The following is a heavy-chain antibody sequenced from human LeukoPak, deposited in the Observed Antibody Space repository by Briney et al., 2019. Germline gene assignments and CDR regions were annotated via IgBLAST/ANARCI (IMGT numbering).Heavy chain of an antibody. V-gene: IGHV3-30*02. CDR3: AKEKKEEDAYYDFWSGYWIYYYYGMDV. CDR1: GFTFSSYG. CDR2: IWYDGSNK. J-gene: IGHJ6*02. D-gene: IGHD3-3*01. Sequence: PGGSLRLSCAASGFTFSSYGMHWVRQAPGKGLEWVAVIWYDGSNKYYADSVKGRFTISRDNSKNTLYLQMNSLRAEDTAVYYCAKEKKEEDAYYDFWSGYWIYYYYGMDVWGQGTTVTVSS.